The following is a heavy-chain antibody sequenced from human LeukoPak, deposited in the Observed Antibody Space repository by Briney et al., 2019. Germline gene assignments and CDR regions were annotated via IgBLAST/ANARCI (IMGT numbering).Heavy chain of an antibody. CDR3: ARGYGSVNYPYYYGMDV. CDR1: GGSISSGGYY. Sequence: PSETLSLTCTVSGGSISSGGYYWSWIRQHPGKGLEWIGYIYYSGSTYYNSSLKSRVTISVDTSKNQFSLKLSSVTAADTAAYYCARGYGSVNYPYYYGMDVWGQGTTVTVSS. CDR2: IYYSGST. D-gene: IGHD3-10*01. V-gene: IGHV4-31*03. J-gene: IGHJ6*02.